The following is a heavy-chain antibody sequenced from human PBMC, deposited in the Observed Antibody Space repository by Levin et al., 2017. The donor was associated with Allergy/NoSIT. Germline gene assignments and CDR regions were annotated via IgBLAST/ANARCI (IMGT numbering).Heavy chain of an antibody. Sequence: PGGSLRLSCAASGFTFSSYSMNWVRQAPGKGLEWVSSISSSSSYIYYADSVKGRFTISRDNAKNSLYLQMNSLRAEDTAVYYCARATRYFDWVGPPYYYGMDGWGQGTTVTVSS. V-gene: IGHV3-21*01. CDR1: GFTFSSYS. D-gene: IGHD3-9*01. CDR2: ISSSSSYI. CDR3: ARATRYFDWVGPPYYYGMDG. J-gene: IGHJ6*02.